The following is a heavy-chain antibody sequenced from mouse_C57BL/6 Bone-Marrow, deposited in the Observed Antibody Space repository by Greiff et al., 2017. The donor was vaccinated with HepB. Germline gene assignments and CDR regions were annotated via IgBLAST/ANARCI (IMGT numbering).Heavy chain of an antibody. V-gene: IGHV1-18*01. CDR2: INPNNGGT. D-gene: IGHD1-1*01. Sequence: VQLQQSGPELVKPGASVKIPCKASGYTFTDYNMDWVKQSHGKSLEWIGDINPNNGGTIYNQKFKGKATLTVDKSSSTAYMELRSLTSEDTSVYYCARMTTVVAQWYFDGRGTGTTVTVSS. CDR1: GYTFTDYN. CDR3: ARMTTVVAQWYFDG. J-gene: IGHJ1*03.